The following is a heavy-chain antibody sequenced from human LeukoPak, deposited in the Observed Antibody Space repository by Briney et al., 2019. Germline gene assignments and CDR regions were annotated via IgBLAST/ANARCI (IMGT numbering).Heavy chain of an antibody. J-gene: IGHJ6*03. CDR3: ARRYYDFWSGGVYYMDV. CDR1: GYTFTGYY. D-gene: IGHD3-3*01. V-gene: IGHV1-2*02. Sequence: ASVKVSCKASGYTFTGYYMHWVRQAPGQGLEWMGWINPNSGGTNYAQKFQGRVTMTRNTSISTAYMELSSLRSEDTAVYYCARRYYDFWSGGVYYMDVWGKGTTVTVSS. CDR2: INPNSGGT.